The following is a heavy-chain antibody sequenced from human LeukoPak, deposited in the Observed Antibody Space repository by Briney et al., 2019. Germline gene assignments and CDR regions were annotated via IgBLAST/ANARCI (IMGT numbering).Heavy chain of an antibody. Sequence: GGSLRLSCAASGFTFSTYSMDWVRQAPGKGLEWVSSISSSSSYIYYADSVKGRFTISRDNAKNSLFLQMNSLRAEDTAVYYCARVYSYYYNSSGPVGYWGQGTLVTVSS. V-gene: IGHV3-21*01. CDR1: GFTFSTYS. D-gene: IGHD3-22*01. CDR3: ARVYSYYYNSSGPVGY. J-gene: IGHJ4*02. CDR2: ISSSSSYI.